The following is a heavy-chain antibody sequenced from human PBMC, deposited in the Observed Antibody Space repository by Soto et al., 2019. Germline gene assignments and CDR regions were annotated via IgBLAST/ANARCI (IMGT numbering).Heavy chain of an antibody. Sequence: EAQLLESGGDLIQPGGSLRLSCAASGFTFNIYAMSWVRQAPGKGLEWVSSITKSGDTYYADSVRGRFIISRDNSRNTMYLQMNGLRAEDTAVYYCAKGRTSGWYEWDYWGQGDLVNVSS. CDR1: GFTFNIYA. J-gene: IGHJ4*02. CDR2: ITKSGDT. D-gene: IGHD6-19*01. V-gene: IGHV3-23*01. CDR3: AKGRTSGWYEWDY.